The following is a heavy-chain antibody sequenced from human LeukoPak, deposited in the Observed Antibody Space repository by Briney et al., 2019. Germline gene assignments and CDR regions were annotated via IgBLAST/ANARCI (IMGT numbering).Heavy chain of an antibody. D-gene: IGHD2-2*01. Sequence: SETLSLTCTVSGGSISNYFWNWIRQSPGKRLEWIGFVYNGGSTNYNPSLKSRVTMSVDTSKNQFSLKLSSVTAADTAVYYCARVKDCSSTSCPSSAFDYWGRGTLVTVSS. CDR1: GGSISNYF. V-gene: IGHV4-59*01. CDR3: ARVKDCSSTSCPSSAFDY. CDR2: VYNGGST. J-gene: IGHJ4*02.